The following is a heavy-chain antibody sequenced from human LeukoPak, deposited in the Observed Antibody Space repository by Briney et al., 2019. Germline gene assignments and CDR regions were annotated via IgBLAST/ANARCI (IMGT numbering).Heavy chain of an antibody. CDR1: GYTFTGYY. Sequence: ASVKVSCKASGYTFTGYYMHWVRQAPGQGLEWMGWINPNSGGTNYAQKFQGRVTMTRDTSTSTVYMELSSLRSEDTAVYYCASRRYYYDSSGFDGFDYWGQGTLVTVSS. CDR2: INPNSGGT. D-gene: IGHD3-22*01. J-gene: IGHJ4*02. CDR3: ASRRYYYDSSGFDGFDY. V-gene: IGHV1-2*02.